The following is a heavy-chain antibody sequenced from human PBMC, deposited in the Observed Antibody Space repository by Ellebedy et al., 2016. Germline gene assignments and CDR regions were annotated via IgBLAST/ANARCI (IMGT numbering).Heavy chain of an antibody. Sequence: SETLSLTXTVSGGSISSGSYYWSWIRQPAGKGLEWIGRIYTSGSTNYNPSLKSRVTMSVDTSKNQFSLKLSSVTAADTAVYYCASTYYGSGSPIDYWGQGTLVTVSS. J-gene: IGHJ4*02. V-gene: IGHV4-61*02. CDR2: IYTSGST. CDR3: ASTYYGSGSPIDY. D-gene: IGHD3-10*01. CDR1: GGSISSGSYY.